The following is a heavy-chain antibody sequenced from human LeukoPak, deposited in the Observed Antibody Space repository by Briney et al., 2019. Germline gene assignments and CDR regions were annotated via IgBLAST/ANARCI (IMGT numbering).Heavy chain of an antibody. CDR1: GFTFSSYG. V-gene: IGHV3-33*01. J-gene: IGHJ4*02. CDR3: ARCNDYGGIPCLIDY. D-gene: IGHD4-23*01. Sequence: GGSLTLSCAASGFTFSSYGMHWVRQAPGKGREWVAVIWYDGSNKYYADSVKGRFTISRDNSKNTLYLQMNSLRVEDTAVYYCARCNDYGGIPCLIDYWGQGTLVTVSS. CDR2: IWYDGSNK.